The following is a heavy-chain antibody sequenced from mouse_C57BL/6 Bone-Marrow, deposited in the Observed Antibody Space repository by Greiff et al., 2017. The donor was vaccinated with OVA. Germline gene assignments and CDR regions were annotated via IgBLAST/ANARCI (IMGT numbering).Heavy chain of an antibody. J-gene: IGHJ2*01. Sequence: QVQLQQPGAELVKPGASVKLSCKASGYTFTSYWMHWVKQRPGQGLVWIGMIHPNSGSTNYNEKFKSKATLTVDKSSSTAYMQLSSLTSEDSAVDYCAGLLRPHDFDYWGQGTTLTVSS. V-gene: IGHV1-64*01. D-gene: IGHD1-2*01. CDR2: IHPNSGST. CDR3: AGLLRPHDFDY. CDR1: GYTFTSYW.